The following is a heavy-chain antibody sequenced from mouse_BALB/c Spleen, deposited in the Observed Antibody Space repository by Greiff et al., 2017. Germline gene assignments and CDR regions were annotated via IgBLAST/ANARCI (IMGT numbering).Heavy chain of an antibody. J-gene: IGHJ4*01. Sequence: EVKLVESGGGLVKPGGSLKLSCAASGFTFSDYYMYWVRQTPEKRLEWVATISDGGSYTYYPDSVKGRFTISRDNAKNNLYLQMSSLKSEDTAMYYGARNYYGNYVGAMDYWGQGTSVTVSS. CDR1: GFTFSDYY. CDR2: ISDGGSYT. CDR3: ARNYYGNYVGAMDY. V-gene: IGHV5-4*02. D-gene: IGHD2-1*01.